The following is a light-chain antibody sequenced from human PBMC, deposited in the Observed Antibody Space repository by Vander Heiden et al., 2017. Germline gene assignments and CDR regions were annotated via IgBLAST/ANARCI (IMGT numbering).Light chain of an antibody. CDR3: QQSHSFPRT. V-gene: IGKV1-39*01. Sequence: DIQMTQSPSSLSASVGDRVTITCRASQSIGTSLIWYQHKPGKAPKVLISGSSSLQSGVPSRFRGSGSATDFTLTIGGLQPEDIGTYYCQQSHSFPRTFGHGTKMDFK. J-gene: IGKJ3*01. CDR1: QSIGTS. CDR2: GSS.